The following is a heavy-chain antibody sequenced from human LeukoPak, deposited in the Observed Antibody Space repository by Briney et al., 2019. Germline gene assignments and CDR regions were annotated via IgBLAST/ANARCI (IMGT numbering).Heavy chain of an antibody. CDR3: ARANVVVVAAKPNWFDP. Sequence: SETLSLTCAVYGGSFSGYYWSWIRQPPGKGLEWIGEINRSGSTNYNPSLKSRVTISVDTSKNQFSLKLSSVTAADTAVYYCARANVVVVAAKPNWFDPWGQGTLVTVSS. D-gene: IGHD2-15*01. CDR1: GGSFSGYY. CDR2: INRSGST. J-gene: IGHJ5*02. V-gene: IGHV4-34*01.